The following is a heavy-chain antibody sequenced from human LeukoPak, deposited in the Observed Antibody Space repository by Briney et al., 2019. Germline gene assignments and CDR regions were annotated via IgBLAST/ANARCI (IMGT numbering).Heavy chain of an antibody. V-gene: IGHV1-69-2*01. CDR3: ATDLGYSSSSGPPDY. J-gene: IGHJ4*02. Sequence: GATVKISCKASGYTFTDYYMHWVQQAPGKGLEWMGRVDPEDGETIYAEKFQGRVTITADTSTDTAYMELSSLRSEDTAVYYCATDLGYSSSSGPPDYWGQGTLVTVSS. CDR2: VDPEDGET. D-gene: IGHD6-6*01. CDR1: GYTFTDYY.